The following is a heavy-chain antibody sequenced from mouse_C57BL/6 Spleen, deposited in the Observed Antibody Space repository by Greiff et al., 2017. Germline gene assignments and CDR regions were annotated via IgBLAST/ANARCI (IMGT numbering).Heavy chain of an antibody. D-gene: IGHD1-1*01. V-gene: IGHV1-15*01. CDR3: NYGSSYEAWFAY. Sequence: QVQLQQSGAELVRPGASVTLSCKASGYTFTDYEMHWVKQTPVHGLEWIGAIAPETGGTAYNQKFKGKAILAADKSSSTAYMELRSLTSEDSAVYYCNYGSSYEAWFAYWGQGTLVTVSA. J-gene: IGHJ3*01. CDR2: IAPETGGT. CDR1: GYTFTDYE.